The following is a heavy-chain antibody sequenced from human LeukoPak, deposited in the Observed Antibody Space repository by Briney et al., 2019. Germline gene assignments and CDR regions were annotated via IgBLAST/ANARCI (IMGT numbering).Heavy chain of an antibody. CDR1: GFTFSSYS. Sequence: GGSLRLSCAASGFTFSSYSMNWVRQAPGKGLEWVSSISSNSSYIYYADSVKGRFTISRDNAKNSLYLQMNSLRAEDTAVYYCARDLGYCSGGSCFSHFLSDYWGQGTLVTVSS. V-gene: IGHV3-21*01. CDR2: ISSNSSYI. D-gene: IGHD2-15*01. CDR3: ARDLGYCSGGSCFSHFLSDY. J-gene: IGHJ4*02.